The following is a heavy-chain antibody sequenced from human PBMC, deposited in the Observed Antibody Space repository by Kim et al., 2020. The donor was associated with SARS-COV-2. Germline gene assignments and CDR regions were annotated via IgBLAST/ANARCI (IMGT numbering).Heavy chain of an antibody. CDR3: ASTMGDVYYYYGMDV. D-gene: IGHD3-10*01. Sequence: DSVKGRFTISRDNAKNSLYLQMNSLRAEDTALYYCASTMGDVYYYYGMDVWGQGTTVTVSS. V-gene: IGHV3-9*01. J-gene: IGHJ6*02.